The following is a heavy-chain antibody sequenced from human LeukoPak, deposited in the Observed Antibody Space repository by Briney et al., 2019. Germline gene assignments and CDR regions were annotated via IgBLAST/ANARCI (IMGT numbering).Heavy chain of an antibody. CDR1: GYPLSDYG. CDR3: AREVWCSGDTCYRYAFDI. D-gene: IGHD2-15*01. CDR2: VSPYNGKT. Sequence: ASVRVSCKASGYPLSDYGIIWVRQAPGQGLEWMAYVSPYNGKTEYAQKIQGRVTVATDTSTSTAYMELRNLRSDDTALYYCAREVWCSGDTCYRYAFDIWGQGTMVTVSS. J-gene: IGHJ3*02. V-gene: IGHV1-18*01.